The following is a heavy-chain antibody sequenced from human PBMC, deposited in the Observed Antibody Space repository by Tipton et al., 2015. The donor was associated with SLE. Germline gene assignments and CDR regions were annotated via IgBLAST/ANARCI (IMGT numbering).Heavy chain of an antibody. V-gene: IGHV4-59*01. D-gene: IGHD6-6*01. CDR3: ARRGGYSTSSYYFAL. Sequence: TLSLTCTVSGGSIRNDFWTWIRQPPGKGLEYIGYFYNSGSTSSHPSLKSRVTMSVDTSKNQFSLSLSSVTAADTAVYYCARRGGYSTSSYYFALWGRGTLATVSS. CDR2: FYNSGST. J-gene: IGHJ2*01. CDR1: GGSIRNDF.